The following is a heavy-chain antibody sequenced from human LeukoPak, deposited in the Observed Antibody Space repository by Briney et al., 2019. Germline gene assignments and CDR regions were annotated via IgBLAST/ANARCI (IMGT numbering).Heavy chain of an antibody. V-gene: IGHV5-51*01. CDR1: GSTFTSCW. D-gene: IGHD5-24*01. CDR2: IHPGDSDT. J-gene: IGHJ4*02. CDR3: ATHPGGLQSGFDN. Sequence: GESLKISCKGSGSTFTSCWIGWVRQMPGKGLEYMGIIHPGDSDTRYSPSFQGQVTISVDRSSSTAYLQWSRLTASDTAMYYCATHPGGLQSGFDNWGQGTLVTVSS.